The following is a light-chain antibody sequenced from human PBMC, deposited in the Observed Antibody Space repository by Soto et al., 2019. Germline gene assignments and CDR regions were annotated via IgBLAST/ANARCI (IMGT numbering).Light chain of an antibody. CDR2: EDR. J-gene: IGLJ1*01. CDR1: SGSIASNY. CDR3: QFYESINLV. V-gene: IGLV6-57*04. Sequence: NFMLTQPHSVSESPGKTVTISCTRSSGSIASNYVQWYQQRPGSAPTTVIYEDRQRPSGVPDRFSGSIDSSSNSASLTISGLKTEDEADYYCQFYESINLVFGTGTKLTVL.